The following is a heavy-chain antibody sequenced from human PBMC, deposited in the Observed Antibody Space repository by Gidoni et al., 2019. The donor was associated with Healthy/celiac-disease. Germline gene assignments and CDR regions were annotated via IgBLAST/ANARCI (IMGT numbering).Heavy chain of an antibody. CDR1: GFTFSSYW. V-gene: IGHV3-7*01. CDR2: IKQDGSEK. D-gene: IGHD3-10*01. Sequence: EVQLVESGGGLVQPGGSLRLSCAASGFTFSSYWMSWVRQAPGKGLEWVANIKQDGSEKYYVDSVKGRFTISRDNAKNSLYLQMNSLRAEDTAVYYCASFRVPEAYYYYYGMDVWGQGTTVTVSS. CDR3: ASFRVPEAYYYYYGMDV. J-gene: IGHJ6*02.